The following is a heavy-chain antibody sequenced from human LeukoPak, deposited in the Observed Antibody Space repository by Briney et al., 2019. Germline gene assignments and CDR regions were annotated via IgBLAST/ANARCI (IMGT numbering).Heavy chain of an antibody. CDR3: AREGVLLWFGEANWFDP. Sequence: GGSLRLSCAASGFTFSSYWMHWVRHAPGKGLVWVSRINSDGSSTSYADSVKGRFTISRDNAKNTLYLQMNSLRAEDTAVYYCAREGVLLWFGEANWFDPWGQGTLVTVSS. CDR1: GFTFSSYW. CDR2: INSDGSST. D-gene: IGHD3-10*01. J-gene: IGHJ5*02. V-gene: IGHV3-74*01.